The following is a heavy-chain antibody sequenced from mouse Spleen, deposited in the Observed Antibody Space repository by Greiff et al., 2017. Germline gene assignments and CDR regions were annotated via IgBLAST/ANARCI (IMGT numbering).Heavy chain of an antibody. Sequence: EVQLVESGGGLVQPGGSLSLSCAASGFTFTDYYMSWVRQPPGKALEWLGFIRNKANGYTTEYSASVKGRFTISRDNSQSILYLQMNTLRAEDSATSYCARERYFDVWGAGTTVTVSS. J-gene: IGHJ1*01. V-gene: IGHV7-3*01. CDR1: GFTFTDYY. CDR2: IRNKANGYTT. CDR3: ARERYFDV.